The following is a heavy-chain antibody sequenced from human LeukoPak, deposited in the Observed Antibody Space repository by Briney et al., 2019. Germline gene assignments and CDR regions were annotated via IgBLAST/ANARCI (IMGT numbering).Heavy chain of an antibody. CDR3: ARRSIVVVPAANGGFDY. Sequence: PETLSLTCAVYGGSFSGYYWSWIRQPPGKGLEWIGEINHSGSTNYNPSLKSRVTISVDTSKNQFSLKLSSVTAADTAVYYCARRSIVVVPAANGGFDYWGQGTLVTVSS. D-gene: IGHD2-2*01. V-gene: IGHV4-34*01. J-gene: IGHJ4*02. CDR1: GGSFSGYY. CDR2: INHSGST.